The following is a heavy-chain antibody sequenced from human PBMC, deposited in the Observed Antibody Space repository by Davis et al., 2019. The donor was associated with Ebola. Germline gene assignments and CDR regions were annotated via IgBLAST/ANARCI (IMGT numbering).Heavy chain of an antibody. CDR2: IYYSGST. D-gene: IGHD2-2*01. J-gene: IGHJ4*02. Sequence: SETLSLTCTVSGGSISSYYWSWIRQPPGKGLEWIGYIYYSGSTYYNPSLKSRVTISVDTSKNQFSLKLSSVTAADTAVYYCARGVVPAAMLPFWTPFEVWGQGTLVTVSS. CDR3: ARGVVPAAMLPFWTPFEV. V-gene: IGHV4-59*08. CDR1: GGSISSYY.